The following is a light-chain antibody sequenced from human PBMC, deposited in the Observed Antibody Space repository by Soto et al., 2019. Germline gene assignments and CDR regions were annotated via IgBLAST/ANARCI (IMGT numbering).Light chain of an antibody. CDR2: GAS. CDR3: LQYASPLYT. CDR1: QSLSSSF. Sequence: EVVLTQSPGTLSLSPGERATLSCRASQSLSSSFLAWYQQKPGQAPRLLLYGASNRATGIPDRFSGSGSGTDFTLTISRLEPEDVAVYFCLQYASPLYTFGQGTKLEIK. J-gene: IGKJ2*01. V-gene: IGKV3-20*01.